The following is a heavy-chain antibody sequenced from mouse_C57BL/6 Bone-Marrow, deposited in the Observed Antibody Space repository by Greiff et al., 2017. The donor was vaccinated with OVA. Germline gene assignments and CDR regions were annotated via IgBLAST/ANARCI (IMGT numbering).Heavy chain of an antibody. D-gene: IGHD1-1*01. CDR2: INPGSGGT. V-gene: IGHV1-54*01. CDR3: ASRYSTVRAREGDY. Sequence: QVQLQQSGAELVRPGPSVKVSCKASGYAFTNYLIEWVKQRPGQGLEWIGVINPGSGGTTYNEKFQGKATLTADKSSSTAYMQLSSLTAEDCAVYFCASRYSTVRAREGDYWGQGTTLTGS. CDR1: GYAFTNYL. J-gene: IGHJ2*01.